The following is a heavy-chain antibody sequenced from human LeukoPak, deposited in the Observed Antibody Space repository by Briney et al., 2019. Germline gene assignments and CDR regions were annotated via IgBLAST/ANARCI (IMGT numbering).Heavy chain of an antibody. Sequence: GGSLRLSSAPSEFTFSSYWMHWVRQAPGKGLVWVSRINSDGSSITYADSVKGRFTISRDNAKNTLFLQMNSLRVEDTAVYYCAREGRVSGYDFDCWGQGTLVTVSS. CDR3: AREGRVSGYDFDC. D-gene: IGHD5-12*01. V-gene: IGHV3-74*03. J-gene: IGHJ4*02. CDR1: EFTFSSYW. CDR2: INSDGSSI.